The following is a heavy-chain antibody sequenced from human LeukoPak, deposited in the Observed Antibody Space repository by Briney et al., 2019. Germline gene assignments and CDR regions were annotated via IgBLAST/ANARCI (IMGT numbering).Heavy chain of an antibody. V-gene: IGHV3-23*01. CDR3: AKDTITMVRGVHSTPWFDP. CDR1: GFTFSSYA. CDR2: ISGSGGST. Sequence: GGSLRLYCAASGFTFSSYAMSWVRHAPGKGLEWVSAISGSGGSTYYADSVKGRFTISRDNSKNTLYLQMNSLRAEDTAVYYCAKDTITMVRGVHSTPWFDPWGQGTLVTVSS. J-gene: IGHJ5*02. D-gene: IGHD3-10*01.